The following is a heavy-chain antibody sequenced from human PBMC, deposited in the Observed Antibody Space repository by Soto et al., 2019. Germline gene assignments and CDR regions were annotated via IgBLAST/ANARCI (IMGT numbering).Heavy chain of an antibody. CDR1: GYSFTSYW. D-gene: IGHD3-22*01. CDR2: SYPFYSDT. J-gene: IGHJ4*02. V-gene: IGHV5-51*01. CDR3: ERLYYYDTSGYYDY. Sequence: PGESLKISCKGSGYSFTSYWIFWVRQMPVKGLGLMGISYPFYSDTRYSPSFQGHVTISSDNSISTSYLQLISLKASDTAMYYFERLYYYDTSGYYDYWGQGTLVTVSS.